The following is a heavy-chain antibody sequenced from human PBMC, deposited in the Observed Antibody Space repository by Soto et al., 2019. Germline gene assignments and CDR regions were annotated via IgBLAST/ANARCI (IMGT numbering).Heavy chain of an antibody. Sequence: QVQLVESGGGVVQPGRSLRLSCAASGFTFSSYGMHWVRQAPGKGLEWVALVWYDGGNKYYADSVKGRFTISRDNSKNTQYLQMNSLRDEDTAVYYCVRAAGYSGNDYVYYYGMDVWGQGTTVTVSS. CDR1: GFTFSSYG. D-gene: IGHD5-12*01. CDR2: VWYDGGNK. V-gene: IGHV3-33*01. CDR3: VRAAGYSGNDYVYYYGMDV. J-gene: IGHJ6*02.